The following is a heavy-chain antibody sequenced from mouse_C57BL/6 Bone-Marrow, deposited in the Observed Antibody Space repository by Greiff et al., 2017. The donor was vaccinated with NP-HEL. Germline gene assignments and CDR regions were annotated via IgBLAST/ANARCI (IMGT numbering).Heavy chain of an antibody. CDR1: GYTFTSYW. Sequence: VQLKQSGTVLARPGASVKMSCKTSGYTFTSYWMHWVKQRPGQGLEWIGAIYPGNSDTSYNQKFKGKAKLTAVTSASTAYMELSSLTNEDSAVYYCITTVVATPWYFDVWGTGTTVTVSS. D-gene: IGHD1-1*01. CDR3: ITTVVATPWYFDV. V-gene: IGHV1-5*01. CDR2: IYPGNSDT. J-gene: IGHJ1*03.